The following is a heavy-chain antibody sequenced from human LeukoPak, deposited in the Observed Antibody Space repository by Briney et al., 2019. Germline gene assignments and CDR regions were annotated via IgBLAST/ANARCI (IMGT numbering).Heavy chain of an antibody. CDR1: GGSISSSSYY. D-gene: IGHD3-9*01. CDR2: IYYTGST. CDR3: AKDLYFDWLSFFDY. Sequence: SETLSLTCTVSGGSISSSSYYWGWIRQPPGKGLEWIGSIYYTGSTYYSPSLKSRVTISLDTSKNQFSLKLTSVTAADTAVYYCAKDLYFDWLSFFDYWGQGTLVTVSS. J-gene: IGHJ4*02. V-gene: IGHV4-39*07.